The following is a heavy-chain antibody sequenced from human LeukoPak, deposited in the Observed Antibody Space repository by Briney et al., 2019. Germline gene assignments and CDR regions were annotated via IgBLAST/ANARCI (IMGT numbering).Heavy chain of an antibody. J-gene: IGHJ4*02. V-gene: IGHV4-39*01. D-gene: IGHD6-19*01. CDR3: ASRGVMSSYYFDY. CDR2: SYYSGST. Sequence: SETLSLTCTVSGGSISSSSYYWGWIRQPPGKGLEWIGSSYYSGSTYYNPSLKSRFTISVDTSKNQFSLKLSSVTAADTAVYYCASRGVMSSYYFDYWGQGTLVTVSS. CDR1: GGSISSSSYY.